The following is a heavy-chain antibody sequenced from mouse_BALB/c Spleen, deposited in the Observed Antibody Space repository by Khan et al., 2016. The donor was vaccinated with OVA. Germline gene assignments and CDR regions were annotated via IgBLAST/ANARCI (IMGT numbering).Heavy chain of an antibody. V-gene: IGHV8-11*01. CDR3: ARSSISYGNYDLSYYFDY. D-gene: IGHD2-1*01. Sequence: QVTLKESGPGILQPSQTLSLTCSFSGFSLSTYGLGVGGIRQPSGKGLEWLAHIWWNNNKYYNTALKSRLTISKDTSNNQVFLKIASLDTADTATYYCARSSISYGNYDLSYYFDYWGQGTTLTVSS. CDR1: GFSLSTYGLG. CDR2: IWWNNNK. J-gene: IGHJ2*01.